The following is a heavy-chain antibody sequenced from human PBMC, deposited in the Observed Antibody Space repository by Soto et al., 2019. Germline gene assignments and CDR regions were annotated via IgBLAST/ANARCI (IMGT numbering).Heavy chain of an antibody. CDR3: ARATRPYCTNGVCPFDP. CDR2: IIPIFGTA. Sequence: ASVKVSCKASGGTFSSYAISWVRQAPGQGLEWMGGIIPIFGTANYAQKFQGRVTITADESTSTAYMELSSLRSEDTAVYYCARATRPYCTNGVCPFDPWGQGTLVTVSS. CDR1: GGTFSSYA. D-gene: IGHD2-8*01. J-gene: IGHJ5*02. V-gene: IGHV1-69*13.